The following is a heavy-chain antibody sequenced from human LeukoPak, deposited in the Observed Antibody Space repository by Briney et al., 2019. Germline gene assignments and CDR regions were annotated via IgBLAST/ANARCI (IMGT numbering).Heavy chain of an antibody. CDR2: IWYDGSNK. Sequence: AGGSLRLSCAASGFTFSSYGMHWVRQAPGKGLEWVAVIWYDGSNKYYADSVKGRFTISRDNSKNTLYLQMNSLRAEDTAVYFCARGMDGDYFFDYWGQGTLVTVSS. CDR3: ARGMDGDYFFDY. J-gene: IGHJ4*02. V-gene: IGHV3-33*01. D-gene: IGHD4-17*01. CDR1: GFTFSSYG.